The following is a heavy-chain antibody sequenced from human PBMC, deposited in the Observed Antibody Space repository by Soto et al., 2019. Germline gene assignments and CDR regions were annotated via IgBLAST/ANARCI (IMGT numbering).Heavy chain of an antibody. CDR3: ATQSYSNSGAYYYYAMDV. CDR1: GGSISSGGYS. V-gene: IGHV4-30-2*01. D-gene: IGHD4-4*01. J-gene: IGHJ6*02. Sequence: SETLSLTCAVSGGSISSGGYSWSWIRQPPGKGLEWIGYIYQSGSTYYNPSLKSRVTISVDRSRNQFSLKLSSVTAADTAVYFCATQSYSNSGAYYYYAMDVWGQGTTVTVS. CDR2: IYQSGST.